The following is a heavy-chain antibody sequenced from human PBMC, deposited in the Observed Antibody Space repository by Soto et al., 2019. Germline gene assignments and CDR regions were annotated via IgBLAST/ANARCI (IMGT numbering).Heavy chain of an antibody. J-gene: IGHJ4*02. CDR2: IYYNGNT. Sequence: PSETLSLTCTVSGGSISSYYWSWIRQPPGEELEWVGYIYYNGNTNYNPSLKSRVTISVDTSKNQFSLKLTSVTAADTAVYYCARGIAVADSFDYWGQGTLVTVPQ. CDR3: ARGIAVADSFDY. CDR1: GGSISSYY. V-gene: IGHV4-59*01. D-gene: IGHD6-19*01.